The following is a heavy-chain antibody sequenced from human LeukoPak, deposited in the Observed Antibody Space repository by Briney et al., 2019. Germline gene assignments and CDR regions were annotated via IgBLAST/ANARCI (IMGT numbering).Heavy chain of an antibody. V-gene: IGHV4-59*01. Sequence: PSETLSLTCTVSGGSISSYYWSWIRQPPGKGLEWIGYIYYSGSTNYNPSLKSRVTISVDTSKNQFSLKLSSVTAADTAVYYCASAPILGYCSGGSYYPGGYFDYWGQGTLVTVSS. D-gene: IGHD2-15*01. CDR1: GGSISSYY. CDR3: ASAPILGYCSGGSYYPGGYFDY. CDR2: IYYSGST. J-gene: IGHJ4*02.